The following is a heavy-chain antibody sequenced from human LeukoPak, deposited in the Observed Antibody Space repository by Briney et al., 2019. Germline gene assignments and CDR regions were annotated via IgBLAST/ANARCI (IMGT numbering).Heavy chain of an antibody. V-gene: IGHV3-7*01. CDR3: ASSSGYYFSYFQH. D-gene: IGHD3-22*01. Sequence: GGSLRLSCAASGFTFSSYWMSWVRQAPGKGLEWVANIKQDGSEKYYVDSVKGRFAISRDNAKNSLYLQMNSLRAEDTAVYYCASSSGYYFSYFQHWGQGTLVTVSS. CDR2: IKQDGSEK. J-gene: IGHJ1*01. CDR1: GFTFSSYW.